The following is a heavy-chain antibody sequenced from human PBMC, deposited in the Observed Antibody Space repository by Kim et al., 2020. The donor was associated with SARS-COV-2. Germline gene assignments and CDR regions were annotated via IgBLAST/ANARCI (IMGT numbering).Heavy chain of an antibody. Sequence: SVKVSCKASGGTFSSYAISWVRQAPGQGLEWMGRIIPILGIANYAQKFQGRVTITADKSTSTAYMELSSLRSEDTAVYYCAVVVVAATGRVGSGNYWGQGTLVTVSS. CDR3: AVVVVAATGRVGSGNY. V-gene: IGHV1-69*04. CDR1: GGTFSSYA. CDR2: IIPILGIA. D-gene: IGHD2-15*01. J-gene: IGHJ4*02.